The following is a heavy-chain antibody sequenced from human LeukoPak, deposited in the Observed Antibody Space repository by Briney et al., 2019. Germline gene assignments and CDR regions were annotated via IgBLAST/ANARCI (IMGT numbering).Heavy chain of an antibody. Sequence: TGGSLRLSCSASGFTFSSYAMSWVRQAPGKGLEWVSAIINSDGTTYYADSVKGWFTISRDNSRNTLYLQMNSLRAEDTAVYYYAKKYDFWSGCDYWGQGTLVTVSS. D-gene: IGHD3-3*01. CDR2: IINSDGTT. J-gene: IGHJ4*02. CDR1: GFTFSSYA. CDR3: AKKYDFWSGCDY. V-gene: IGHV3-23*01.